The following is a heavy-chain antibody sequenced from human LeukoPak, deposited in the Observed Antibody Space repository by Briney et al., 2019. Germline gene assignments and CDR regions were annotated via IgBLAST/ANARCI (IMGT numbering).Heavy chain of an antibody. CDR2: IYHSGNT. V-gene: IGHV4-61*01. J-gene: IGHJ6*02. CDR3: ARDYFTSYYYYGMDV. CDR1: GGSVSSGSSF. Sequence: SETLSLTCTVSGGSVSSGSSFWSWIRQPPGKGLEWIGYIYHSGNTNYNPSLKSRVTISVDTSKSQLSLKLNSVTAADTAVYYCARDYFTSYYYYGMDVWGQGTTVTVSS. D-gene: IGHD2/OR15-2a*01.